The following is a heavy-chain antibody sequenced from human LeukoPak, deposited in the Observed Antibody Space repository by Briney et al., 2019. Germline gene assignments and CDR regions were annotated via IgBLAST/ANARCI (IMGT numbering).Heavy chain of an antibody. CDR2: INHSGST. V-gene: IGHV4-34*01. CDR3: ARVERTAMFDY. J-gene: IGHJ4*02. CDR1: GGSFSGYY. D-gene: IGHD2-2*01. Sequence: SETLSLTCAVYGGSFSGYYWSWIRQPPGKGLEWIGEINHSGSTNYNPSLKSRVTISVDTSKNQFSLKLSSVTAADTAVYYCARVERTAMFDYWGQGTLVTVSS.